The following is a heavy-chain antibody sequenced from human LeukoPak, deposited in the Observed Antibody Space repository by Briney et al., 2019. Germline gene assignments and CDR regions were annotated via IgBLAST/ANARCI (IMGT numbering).Heavy chain of an antibody. Sequence: GGSLRLSCAASGLTVSSNYMSWVRQAPGKGLEWVSVMYRSDATYYADSVKGRFTMSRDSSKNTVYLQMNSLRSEDTAAYYCARDLPDQGAYWGQGTLVIVSS. V-gene: IGHV3-53*01. J-gene: IGHJ4*02. CDR2: MYRSDAT. CDR1: GLTVSSNY. D-gene: IGHD1-14*01. CDR3: ARDLPDQGAY.